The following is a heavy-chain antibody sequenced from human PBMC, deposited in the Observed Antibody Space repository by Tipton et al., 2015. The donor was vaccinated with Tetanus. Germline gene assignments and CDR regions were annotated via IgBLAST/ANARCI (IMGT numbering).Heavy chain of an antibody. D-gene: IGHD6-25*01. V-gene: IGHV3-21*01. CDR3: ASGSTLDY. J-gene: IGHJ4*02. CDR1: GFIFSNYR. Sequence: SLRLSCVVSGFIFSNYRMNWVRQAPGKGLEWVSSISSTSSYIYYADSVKGRFTISRDNAKNSLFLQMDSLRAEDAAIYYCASGSTLDYWGQGALVTVSS. CDR2: ISSTSSYI.